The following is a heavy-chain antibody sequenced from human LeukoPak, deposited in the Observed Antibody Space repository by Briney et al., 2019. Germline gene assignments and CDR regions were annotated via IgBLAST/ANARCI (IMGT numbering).Heavy chain of an antibody. CDR2: VHPNSGNT. Sequence: GASVKVSCKTSGYPFTTWEINWVRQAAGQGLEWMGWVHPNSGNTGYAQKFQGRVTMTRNTSISTAYMELSSLRSEDTAVYYCARGFSRVSYGRKEIFDYWGQGTLVTVSS. CDR1: GYPFTTWE. CDR3: ARGFSRVSYGRKEIFDY. J-gene: IGHJ4*02. V-gene: IGHV1-8*01. D-gene: IGHD4-17*01.